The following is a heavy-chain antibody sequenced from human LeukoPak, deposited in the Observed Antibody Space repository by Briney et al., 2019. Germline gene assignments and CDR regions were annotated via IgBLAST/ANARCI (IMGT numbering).Heavy chain of an antibody. Sequence: GGSLRLSCAASGFTFSSYSMNWVRQAPGKGLEWVSSISGSGSGGSTYYADSVKGRFTISRDNSKNTLYLQMNSLRAEDTAVYYCAKSGYNRIDYWGKGNLVSVFS. D-gene: IGHD5-24*01. CDR2: ISGSGSGGST. CDR3: AKSGYNRIDY. V-gene: IGHV3-23*01. CDR1: GFTFSSYS. J-gene: IGHJ4*02.